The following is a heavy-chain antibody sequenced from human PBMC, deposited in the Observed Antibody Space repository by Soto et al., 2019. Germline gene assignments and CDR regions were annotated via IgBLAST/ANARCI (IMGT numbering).Heavy chain of an antibody. D-gene: IGHD3-10*01. Sequence: QVQLQESSPGLVKPSQTLSLTCTVSGGSINSGGYYWSWIRQHPGKGLEWIGYIYNSGSTYYNPSXKSRVTISVXTXXXQXPLKLSSVTAADTAVYCCARGITMVRGVSHTPYFDYWGQGTLVTVSS. V-gene: IGHV4-31*03. CDR2: IYNSGST. J-gene: IGHJ4*02. CDR3: ARGITMVRGVSHTPYFDY. CDR1: GGSINSGGYY.